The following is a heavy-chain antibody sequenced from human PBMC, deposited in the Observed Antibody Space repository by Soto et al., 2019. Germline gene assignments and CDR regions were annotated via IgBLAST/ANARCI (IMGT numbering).Heavy chain of an antibody. Sequence: PGGSLRLSCAASGFTFSSYSMNWVRQAPGKGLEWVSSISSSSSYIYYADSVKGRFTISRDNAKNSLYLQMNSLRAEGTAVYYCARFGIVVVVAAEGDYYYGMDVWGQGTTVTVSS. D-gene: IGHD2-15*01. J-gene: IGHJ6*02. CDR2: ISSSSSYI. CDR3: ARFGIVVVVAAEGDYYYGMDV. CDR1: GFTFSSYS. V-gene: IGHV3-21*01.